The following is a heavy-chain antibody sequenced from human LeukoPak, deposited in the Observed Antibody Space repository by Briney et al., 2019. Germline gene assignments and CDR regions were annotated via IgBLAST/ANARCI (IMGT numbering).Heavy chain of an antibody. J-gene: IGHJ4*02. CDR1: GYSISSGYY. V-gene: IGHV4-38-2*02. CDR3: ARVPIAVAGCFDY. Sequence: PSETLSLTCTVSGYSISSGYYWGWIRQPPGKGLEWIGSIYHSGRTFYNPSLKSRVTISVDTSKNQFSLKLSSVTAADTAVYYCARVPIAVAGCFDYWGQGTLVTVSS. CDR2: IYHSGRT. D-gene: IGHD6-19*01.